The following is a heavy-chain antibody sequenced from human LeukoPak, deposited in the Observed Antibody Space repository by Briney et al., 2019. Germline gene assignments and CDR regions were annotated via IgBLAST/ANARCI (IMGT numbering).Heavy chain of an antibody. CDR2: INPNSGGT. D-gene: IGHD3-16*01. V-gene: IGHV1-2*02. Sequence: ASVKVSCKASVYNFTGYYMHWVRQAPGQGLEWMGWINPNSGGTNYAQKFQGRVTMTRDTSISTAYMELSRLRSDDTTVYYCATLGGHSLAAQNGYWGQGTLVTVSS. J-gene: IGHJ4*02. CDR1: VYNFTGYY. CDR3: ATLGGHSLAAQNGY.